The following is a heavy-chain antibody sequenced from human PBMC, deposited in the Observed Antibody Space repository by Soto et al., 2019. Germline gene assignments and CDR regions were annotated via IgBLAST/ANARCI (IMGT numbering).Heavy chain of an antibody. CDR1: GFTFSNYA. CDR2: ISYDGSNK. Sequence: PGGSLRLSCAASGFTFSNYAINWVRQSPGKGLEWVSVISYDGSNKYYADSVKGRFTISRDNSKNTLYLQMNSLRAEDTAVYYCAEDSSSWYSNGMDVWGQGTTVTVSS. CDR3: AEDSSSWYSNGMDV. J-gene: IGHJ6*02. V-gene: IGHV3-30*18. D-gene: IGHD6-13*01.